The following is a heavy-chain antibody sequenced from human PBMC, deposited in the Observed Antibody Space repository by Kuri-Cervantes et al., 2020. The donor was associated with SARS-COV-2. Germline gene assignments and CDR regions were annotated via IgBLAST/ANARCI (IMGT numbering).Heavy chain of an antibody. Sequence: GESLKISCAASGFTFSSYAMHWVRQAPGKGLEWVAVISYDGSNKYYADSVKGRFTISRGNSKNTLYLQMNSLRAEDTAVYYCARDADDSSGYDYFDYWGQGTLVTVSS. J-gene: IGHJ4*02. CDR2: ISYDGSNK. V-gene: IGHV3-30*04. D-gene: IGHD3-22*01. CDR1: GFTFSSYA. CDR3: ARDADDSSGYDYFDY.